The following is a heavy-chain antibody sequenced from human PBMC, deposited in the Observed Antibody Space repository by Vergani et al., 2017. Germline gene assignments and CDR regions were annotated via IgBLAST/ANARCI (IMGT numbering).Heavy chain of an antibody. CDR2: IYYSGST. Sequence: QVQLQESGPGLVKPSETLSLTCTVSGGSISSYYWSWIRQPPGKGLEWIGYIYYSGSTNYNPSLKSRVTISVDTSKNQFSLKLSSVTAADTAVYYCARGVSEYDDSSGYDGYWGQGTLVTVSS. CDR1: GGSISSYY. V-gene: IGHV4-59*01. D-gene: IGHD3-22*01. J-gene: IGHJ4*02. CDR3: ARGVSEYDDSSGYDGY.